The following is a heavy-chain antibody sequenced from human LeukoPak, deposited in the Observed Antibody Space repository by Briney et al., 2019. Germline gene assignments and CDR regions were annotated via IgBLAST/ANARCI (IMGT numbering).Heavy chain of an antibody. J-gene: IGHJ4*02. CDR2: IYGGGST. CDR3: ARDLSSSSSLDY. D-gene: IGHD6-6*01. CDR1: GFTVSSNY. V-gene: IGHV3-66*02. Sequence: GGSLRLSCAASGFTVSSNYMSWVRQAPGKGLEWVSVIYGGGSTYYADSVKGRFTISRDNSKNTLYLQMNSLRTEDTAVYYCARDLSSSSSLDYWGQGTLVTVSS.